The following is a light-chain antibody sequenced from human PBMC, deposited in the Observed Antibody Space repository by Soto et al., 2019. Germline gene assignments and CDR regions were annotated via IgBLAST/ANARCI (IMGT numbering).Light chain of an antibody. CDR2: GVK. CDR3: SSYTNINTRACV. CDR1: GRDIGAYNY. V-gene: IGLV2-14*01. J-gene: IGLJ1*01. Sequence: QSALTQPASVSGSPGQSITISCTGSGRDIGAYNYVSWYQQHPGKAPKLIIYGVKNRPSGVSNRFSGSKSGNTASLTISGLQAEDEAEYYCSSYTNINTRACVFGTGTKVTVL.